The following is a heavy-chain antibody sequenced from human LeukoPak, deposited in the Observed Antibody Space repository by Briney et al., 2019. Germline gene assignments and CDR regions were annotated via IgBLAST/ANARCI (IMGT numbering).Heavy chain of an antibody. CDR1: GFTFSSYA. CDR3: AKFAEVVVALCYFDY. V-gene: IGHV3-23*01. J-gene: IGHJ4*02. CDR2: ISGSGGST. Sequence: GGSLRLSCAASGFTFSSYAMSWDRQAPGKGLEWVSAISGSGGSTYYADSVKGRFTISRDNSKNTLYLQMNSLRAEDTAVYYCAKFAEVVVALCYFDYWGQGTLVTVSS. D-gene: IGHD3-22*01.